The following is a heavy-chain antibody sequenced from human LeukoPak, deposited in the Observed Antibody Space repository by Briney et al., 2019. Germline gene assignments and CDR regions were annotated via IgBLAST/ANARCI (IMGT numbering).Heavy chain of an antibody. CDR2: VYYSGSG. CDR3: ARGSRRHYDGSGYYFGEFDY. Sequence: PSETLSLTCTVSDDSIKSHFWTWIRQPPEKGLEWIGYVYYSGSGSSNPSLKSRLTMSVDTSKSQFYLNLNSVTTADTAMYYCARGSRRHYDGSGYYFGEFDYWGQGILVTVSS. CDR1: DDSIKSHF. D-gene: IGHD3-22*01. J-gene: IGHJ4*02. V-gene: IGHV4-59*11.